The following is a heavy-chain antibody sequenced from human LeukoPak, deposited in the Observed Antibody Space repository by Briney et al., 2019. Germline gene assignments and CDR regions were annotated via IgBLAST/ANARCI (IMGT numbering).Heavy chain of an antibody. CDR1: GFSFSSYT. Sequence: GGSLRLSCAASGFSFSSYTMNWVRQAPGKGLEWVSSISSSSSDIYYADSLKGRFTISRDNAKNSLYLQMNSLRAEDTAVYYCARDGRRRDYCDSGSCYWYFDLWGRGTLVTISS. CDR2: ISSSSSDI. V-gene: IGHV3-21*01. D-gene: IGHD2-15*01. CDR3: ARDGRRRDYCDSGSCYWYFDL. J-gene: IGHJ2*01.